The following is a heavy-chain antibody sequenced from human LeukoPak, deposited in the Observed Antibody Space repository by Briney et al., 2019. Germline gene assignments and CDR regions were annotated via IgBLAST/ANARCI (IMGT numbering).Heavy chain of an antibody. V-gene: IGHV3-9*01. CDR1: GFTFDDYA. CDR3: AKGPPSVTTLWFTWFDP. D-gene: IGHD4-11*01. CDR2: ITWNSGSI. J-gene: IGHJ5*02. Sequence: GRSLRLSCAASGFTFDDYAMHWVRQAPGKGLEWVSGITWNSGSIGYADSVKGRFNISRDNAKNSLYLQRNSLRAEDTALYYCAKGPPSVTTLWFTWFDPWGQGTLVTVSS.